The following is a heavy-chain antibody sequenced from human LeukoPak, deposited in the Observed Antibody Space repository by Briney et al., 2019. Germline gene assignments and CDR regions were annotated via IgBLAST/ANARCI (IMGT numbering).Heavy chain of an antibody. CDR1: GGSISTYY. Sequence: KPSETLSLTCTVSGGSISTYYWSWIRQPAGKDLEWIGHIYSSGSTNYNPSLKSRVTMSVDTSKNQLSLKLNSVTAADTAVYYCAGGYGSGSNWFDPWGQGTLVTVSS. CDR3: AGGYGSGSNWFDP. CDR2: IYSSGST. D-gene: IGHD3-10*01. V-gene: IGHV4-4*07. J-gene: IGHJ5*02.